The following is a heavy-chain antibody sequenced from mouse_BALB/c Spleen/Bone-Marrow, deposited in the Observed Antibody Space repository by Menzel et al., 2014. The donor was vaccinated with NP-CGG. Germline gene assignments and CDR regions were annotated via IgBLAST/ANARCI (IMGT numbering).Heavy chain of an antibody. J-gene: IGHJ2*01. Sequence: VQLQQPGAELAKPGASVKMSCKASGYTFTSYWMHWVKQRPGQGLEWIGYINPNTGYTEYNQKFKDKATLTADKSSSTAYMQLSSLTSEDSAVYYCASAPLLRLRNYFDYWGQGTTLTVSS. CDR1: GYTFTSYW. V-gene: IGHV1-7*01. D-gene: IGHD1-2*01. CDR3: ASAPLLRLRNYFDY. CDR2: INPNTGYT.